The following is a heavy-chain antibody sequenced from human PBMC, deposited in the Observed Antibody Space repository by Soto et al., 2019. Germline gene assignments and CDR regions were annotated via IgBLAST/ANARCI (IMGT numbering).Heavy chain of an antibody. D-gene: IGHD4-4*01. CDR3: ARPLWRDDYNWGYFDL. CDR1: GFTFSSYA. Sequence: QVQLVESGGGVVQPGRSLRLSCAASGFTFSSYAMHWVRQVPGKGLEWVAVISYDGSNKYYADSVKGRFTICRDNSKNTLYLRMNSLGAEDTAVYYCARPLWRDDYNWGYFDLWGRGTLVTVSS. CDR2: ISYDGSNK. V-gene: IGHV3-30-3*01. J-gene: IGHJ2*01.